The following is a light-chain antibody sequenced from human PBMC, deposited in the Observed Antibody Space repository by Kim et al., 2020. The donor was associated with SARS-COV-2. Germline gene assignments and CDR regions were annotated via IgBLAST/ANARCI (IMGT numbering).Light chain of an antibody. Sequence: ALRQTVRITCQGDSLRSYYASWYQQKPRQAPVLVIYEKNNRPSGIPDRFAGSSSGNTASLTITGAQAEDEADYYCNSRESGVNHVVFGGGTQLTVL. CDR2: EKN. V-gene: IGLV3-19*01. CDR1: SLRSYY. J-gene: IGLJ3*02. CDR3: NSRESGVNHVV.